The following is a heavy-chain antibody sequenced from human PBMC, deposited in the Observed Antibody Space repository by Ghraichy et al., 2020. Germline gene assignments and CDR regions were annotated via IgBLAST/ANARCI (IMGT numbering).Heavy chain of an antibody. D-gene: IGHD3-10*01. CDR1: GGSISSSNW. Sequence: SETLSLTCAVSGGSISSSNWWSWVRQPPGKGLEWIGEIYHSGSTNYNPSLKSRVTISVDKSKNQFSLKLSSVTAEDTAVYYCAKLMVRGDRWLGYYYYGMDVWGQGTTVTVSS. CDR3: AKLMVRGDRWLGYYYYGMDV. V-gene: IGHV4-4*02. J-gene: IGHJ6*02. CDR2: IYHSGST.